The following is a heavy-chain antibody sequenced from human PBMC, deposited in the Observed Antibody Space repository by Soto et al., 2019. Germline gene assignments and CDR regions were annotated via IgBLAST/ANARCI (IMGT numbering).Heavy chain of an antibody. CDR3: ARATVTRGYYFDY. J-gene: IGHJ4*02. Sequence: QVQLVESGGGLVKPGGSLRLSCAASGFTFSDYYMSWIRQAPGKGLEWVSYISSSGSTIYYADCVKGRFSISRDNAKNSLYLQMNSVRAEDTAVYDSARATVTRGYYFDYWGQGTLVTVSS. V-gene: IGHV3-11*01. CDR2: ISSSGSTI. CDR1: GFTFSDYY. D-gene: IGHD4-17*01.